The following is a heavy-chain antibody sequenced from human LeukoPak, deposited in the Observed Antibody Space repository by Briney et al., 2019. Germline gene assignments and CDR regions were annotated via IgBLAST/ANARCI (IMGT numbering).Heavy chain of an antibody. V-gene: IGHV3-33*01. CDR2: IWYDGSNK. J-gene: IGHJ4*02. CDR1: GFTFSSYG. D-gene: IGHD3-10*01. Sequence: GRSLRLSCAASGFTFSSYGMHWVCQAPGKGLEWVAVIWYDGSNKYYADSVKGRFTISRDNSKNTLYLQMNSLRAEDTAVYYCAREAGSLWFGELSYFDYWGQGPLVTVSS. CDR3: AREAGSLWFGELSYFDY.